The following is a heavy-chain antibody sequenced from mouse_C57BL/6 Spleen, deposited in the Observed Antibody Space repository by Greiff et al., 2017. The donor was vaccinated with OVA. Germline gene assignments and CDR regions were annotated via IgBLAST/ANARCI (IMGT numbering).Heavy chain of an antibody. CDR2: IYPGSGNT. Sequence: VQLQQSGPELVKPGASVKISCKASSYSFTSYYIHWVKQRPGQGLEWIGWIYPGSGNTKYNEKFKGKATLTADTSSSTAYMQLSSLTSEDSAVYYCARSGYGNNYAMDYWGQGTSVTVSS. D-gene: IGHD2-10*02. V-gene: IGHV1-66*01. CDR1: SYSFTSYY. CDR3: ARSGYGNNYAMDY. J-gene: IGHJ4*01.